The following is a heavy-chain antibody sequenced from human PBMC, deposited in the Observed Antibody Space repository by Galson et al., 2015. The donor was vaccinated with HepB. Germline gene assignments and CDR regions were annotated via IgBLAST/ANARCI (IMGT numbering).Heavy chain of an antibody. D-gene: IGHD3-10*02. CDR1: GFTVGSNY. CDR2: VYSGGST. Sequence: SLRLSCAASGFTVGSNYMSWVRQAPGKGLEWVSVVYSGGSTYYTDSVKGRFTISRDISKNTLYLQMNSLRAEDTAVYYCARSPYYVGAFDIWGQGPMVTVSS. J-gene: IGHJ3*02. CDR3: ARSPYYVGAFDI. V-gene: IGHV3-53*01.